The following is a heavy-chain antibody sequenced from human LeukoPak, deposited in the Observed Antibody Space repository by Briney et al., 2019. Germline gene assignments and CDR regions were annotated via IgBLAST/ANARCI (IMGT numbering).Heavy chain of an antibody. D-gene: IGHD3-16*02. Sequence: PSETLSLTCTVSGGSISSGSYYWSWIRQPPGKGLEWIGSIYYSGSTYYNPSLKSRVTISVDTSKNQFSLKLSSVTAADTAVYYCGTFGGVIVIHDAFDIWGQGTMVTVSS. V-gene: IGHV4-39*01. CDR3: GTFGGVIVIHDAFDI. CDR2: IYYSGST. CDR1: GGSISSGSYY. J-gene: IGHJ3*02.